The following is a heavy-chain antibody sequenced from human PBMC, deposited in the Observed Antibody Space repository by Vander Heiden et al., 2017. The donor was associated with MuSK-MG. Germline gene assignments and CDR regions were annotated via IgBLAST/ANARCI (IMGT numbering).Heavy chain of an antibody. CDR1: GYSISSGYY. J-gene: IGHJ6*03. D-gene: IGHD6-13*01. Sequence: QVQLQESGPGLVKPSETLSLTCAVSGYSISSGYYWGWIRQPPGKGLEWIGSIYHSGSTYYNPSLKSRVTISVDTSKNQFSLKLSSVTAADTAVYYCARQVSSSWLEAYYYMDVWGQGTTVTVSS. V-gene: IGHV4-38-2*01. CDR3: ARQVSSSWLEAYYYMDV. CDR2: IYHSGST.